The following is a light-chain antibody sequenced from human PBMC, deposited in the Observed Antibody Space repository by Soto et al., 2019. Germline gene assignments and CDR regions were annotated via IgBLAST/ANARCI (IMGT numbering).Light chain of an antibody. V-gene: IGLV2-8*01. CDR1: SSDVGGYNY. J-gene: IGLJ3*02. Sequence: QSVLTQPPSASGSPGQSVTISCPGTSSDVGGYNYVSWYQQHPGKAPKLMIYEVSKRPSGVPDRFSGSKSGNTASLTVSGLQAEDEADYYCNSYAGSNNWVFGGGTKLTVL. CDR2: EVS. CDR3: NSYAGSNNWV.